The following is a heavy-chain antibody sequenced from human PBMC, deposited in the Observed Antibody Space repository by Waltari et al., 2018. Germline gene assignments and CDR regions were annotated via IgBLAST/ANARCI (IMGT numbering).Heavy chain of an antibody. CDR1: GGSISSSSYS. D-gene: IGHD2-8*01. J-gene: IGHJ6*02. CDR2: IYYSGST. V-gene: IGHV4-39*07. CDR3: ARDAGKNVYASYYGMDV. Sequence: QLQLQESGPGLVKPSETLSLTCTVSGGSISSSSYSWGWLRQPPGKGLEWIGSIYYSGSTYYNPSLKSRVTISVDTSKNQFSLKLSSVTAADTAVYYCARDAGKNVYASYYGMDVWGQGTTVTVSS.